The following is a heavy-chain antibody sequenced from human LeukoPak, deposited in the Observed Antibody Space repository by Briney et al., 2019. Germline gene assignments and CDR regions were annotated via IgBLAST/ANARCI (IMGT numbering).Heavy chain of an antibody. D-gene: IGHD6-13*01. V-gene: IGHV3-33*01. CDR2: IWYDGSNK. CDR1: GFTFSNYG. J-gene: IGHJ5*02. CDR3: ARNEGQQLSRSWFDP. Sequence: GGSLRLSCAASGFTFSNYGMHWVRQAPGKGLEWVAVIWYDGSNKDYADSVKGRITISRDNSKNTLYLQMNSLRAEDTAVYYCARNEGQQLSRSWFDPWGQGTLVTVSS.